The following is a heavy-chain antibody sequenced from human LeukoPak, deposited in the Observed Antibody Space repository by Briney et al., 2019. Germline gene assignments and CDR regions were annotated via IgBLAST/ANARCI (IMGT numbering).Heavy chain of an antibody. CDR2: ISSSSSYI. V-gene: IGHV3-21*01. D-gene: IGHD6-13*01. CDR3: ARAGIAAAGTGTDY. CDR1: GFTVSSNY. Sequence: PGGSLRLSCAASGFTVSSNYMNWVRQAPGKGLEWVSSISSSSSYIYYADSVKGRFTISRDNAKNSLYLQMNSLRAEDTAVYYCARAGIAAAGTGTDYWGQGTLVTVSS. J-gene: IGHJ4*02.